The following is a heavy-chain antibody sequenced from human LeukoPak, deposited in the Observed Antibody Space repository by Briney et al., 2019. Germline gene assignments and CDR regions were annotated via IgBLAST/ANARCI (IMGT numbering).Heavy chain of an antibody. J-gene: IGHJ4*02. Sequence: SETLSLTCAVYGGSFSGYYWSWIRQPPGKGLEWIGEINHSGSTNYNPTLKSRVTISVDTSKNQFSLKLSSVTAADTAVYYCARGYSNGWYVTILDYWGQGTLVTVSS. D-gene: IGHD6-19*01. CDR1: GGSFSGYY. V-gene: IGHV4-34*01. CDR2: INHSGST. CDR3: ARGYSNGWYVTILDY.